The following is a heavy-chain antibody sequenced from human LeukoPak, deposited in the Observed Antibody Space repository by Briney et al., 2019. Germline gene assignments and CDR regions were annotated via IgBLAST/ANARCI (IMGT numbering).Heavy chain of an antibody. CDR2: IRQDGSEK. CDR1: GFTFSSYW. J-gene: IGHJ6*02. D-gene: IGHD2-15*01. Sequence: GGSLRLSCAASGFTFSSYWMRWVRQAPGKGLEWVANIRQDGSEKYYVDSVKGRFTISRDNAKNSLYLQMNSLRAEDTAVYYCATHPILGYCSGGSCYSDYYYGMDVWGQGTTVTVSS. CDR3: ATHPILGYCSGGSCYSDYYYGMDV. V-gene: IGHV3-7*01.